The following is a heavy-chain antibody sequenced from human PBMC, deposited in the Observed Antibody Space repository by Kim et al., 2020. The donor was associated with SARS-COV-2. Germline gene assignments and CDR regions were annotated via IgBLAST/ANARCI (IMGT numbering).Heavy chain of an antibody. D-gene: IGHD5-12*01. V-gene: IGHV1-18*01. CDR3: AREVDISGYDLPYFDY. Sequence: KLQGRVTMNKDTSTSTAYMELRSLRSSDTAVYYCAREVDISGYDLPYFDYWGQGTLVTVSS. J-gene: IGHJ4*02.